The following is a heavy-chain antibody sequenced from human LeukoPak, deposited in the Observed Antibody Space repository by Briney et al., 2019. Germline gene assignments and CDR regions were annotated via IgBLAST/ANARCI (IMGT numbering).Heavy chain of an antibody. Sequence: ASVKVSCKASGGTFSSYAISWVRQAPGQGLEWMGGTIPIFGTANYTQKFQGRVTITADKSTSTAYMELSSLRSEDTAVYYCARDRVGRGWFDPWGQGTLVTVSS. CDR2: TIPIFGTA. V-gene: IGHV1-69*06. J-gene: IGHJ5*02. CDR1: GGTFSSYA. CDR3: ARDRVGRGWFDP. D-gene: IGHD1-26*01.